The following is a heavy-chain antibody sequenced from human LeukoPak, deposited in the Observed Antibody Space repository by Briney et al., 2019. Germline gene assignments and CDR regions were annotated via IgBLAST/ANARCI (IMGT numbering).Heavy chain of an antibody. CDR3: AKGVAALLYYYFYMDV. CDR2: ISGSGGST. J-gene: IGHJ6*03. V-gene: IGHV3-23*01. Sequence: GGSLRLSCAASVFTFSRYGMSWVRQAPGRGLEWVSAISGSGGSTYYADSVKGRFTISRDNSKNTLYLQMNRLRAEHTAVYYCAKGVAALLYYYFYMDVWGKGTTVTVSS. D-gene: IGHD6-6*01. CDR1: VFTFSRYG.